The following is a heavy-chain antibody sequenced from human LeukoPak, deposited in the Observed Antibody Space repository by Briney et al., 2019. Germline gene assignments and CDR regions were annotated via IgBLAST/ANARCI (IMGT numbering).Heavy chain of an antibody. CDR2: INWNGGST. CDR3: ARSAVAGTPYYFDY. J-gene: IGHJ4*02. Sequence: GGSLRLSCAASGFTFDDYGMSWVRQAPGKGLEWVSGINWNGGSTGYADSVKGRFTISRDNAKNSLYLQMNSLRAEDTALYYCARSAVAGTPYYFDYWGQGTLVTVSS. CDR1: GFTFDDYG. V-gene: IGHV3-20*04. D-gene: IGHD6-19*01.